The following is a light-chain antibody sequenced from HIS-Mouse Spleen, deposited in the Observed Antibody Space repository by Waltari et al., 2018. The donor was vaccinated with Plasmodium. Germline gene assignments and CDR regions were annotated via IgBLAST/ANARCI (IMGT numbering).Light chain of an antibody. CDR2: KDS. CDR3: QSADSSGTYRV. CDR1: ALPTQY. V-gene: IGLV3-25*03. J-gene: IGLJ2*01. Sequence: SYELPQPPSVSVSPGQTARITCSGDALPTQYAYWYQQKPGQAPVLGIYKDSERPSGIPERCSGSSSGTTVTLTISGVQAEDEADYYCQSADSSGTYRVFGGGTKLTVL.